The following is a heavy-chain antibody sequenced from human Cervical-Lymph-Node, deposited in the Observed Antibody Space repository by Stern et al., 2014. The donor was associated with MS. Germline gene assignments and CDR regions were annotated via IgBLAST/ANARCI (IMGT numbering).Heavy chain of an antibody. CDR3: VKDVDSSIAVSFDY. CDR2: ISWNSGAI. V-gene: IGHV3-9*01. CDR1: GFTFGDQA. D-gene: IGHD6-19*01. Sequence: VQLVESGRGLVQPGGSLRLSSAASGFTFGDQAMQWVLQSPAKGLDWGAGISWNSGAIAYSASVKGRFTISRDNAKNSLFLQMNSLRPEDTALYCCVKDVDSSIAVSFDYWGQGTQVTVSP. J-gene: IGHJ4*02.